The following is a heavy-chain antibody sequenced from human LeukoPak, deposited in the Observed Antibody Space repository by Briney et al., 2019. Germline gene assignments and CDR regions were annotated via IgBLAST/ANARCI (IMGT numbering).Heavy chain of an antibody. CDR2: INEDGSST. D-gene: IGHD3-10*01. V-gene: IGHV3-74*01. CDR3: KRDTFGARDS. Sequence: GGSLRLSCGASGYSFSAYGMHWVRQGPGKGLVWVSRINEDGSSTSYAESVRGRFTISRDNARNTLYLQMNSLRAEDAAVYYCKRDTFGARDSWGQGTLVTVTS. J-gene: IGHJ4*02. CDR1: GYSFSAYG.